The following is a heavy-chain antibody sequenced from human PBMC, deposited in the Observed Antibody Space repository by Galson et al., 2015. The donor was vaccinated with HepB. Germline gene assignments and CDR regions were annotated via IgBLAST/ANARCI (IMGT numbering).Heavy chain of an antibody. D-gene: IGHD4-11*01. J-gene: IGHJ6*03. CDR1: GFTFSSYW. V-gene: IGHV3-74*01. Sequence: SLRLSCAASGFTFSSYWMHWVRQAPGKGLVWVSRINSDGSSTSYADSVKGRFTISRDNAKNTLYLRMNSLRAEDTAVYCCARVETVTPRYYYYYMDVWGKGTTVTVSS. CDR2: INSDGSST. CDR3: ARVETVTPRYYYYYMDV.